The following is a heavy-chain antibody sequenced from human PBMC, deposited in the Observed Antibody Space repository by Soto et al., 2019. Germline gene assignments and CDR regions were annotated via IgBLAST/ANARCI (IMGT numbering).Heavy chain of an antibody. Sequence: SSETLSLTCAVYGGSFSGYYWSWIRQPPGKGLEWIGEINHSGSTNYNPSLKSRVTISVDTSKNQFSLKLSSVTAADTAVYYCVRGGITIFGVVPYYMDVWGKGTTVTVSS. V-gene: IGHV4-34*01. CDR3: VRGGITIFGVVPYYMDV. J-gene: IGHJ6*03. D-gene: IGHD3-3*01. CDR2: INHSGST. CDR1: GGSFSGYY.